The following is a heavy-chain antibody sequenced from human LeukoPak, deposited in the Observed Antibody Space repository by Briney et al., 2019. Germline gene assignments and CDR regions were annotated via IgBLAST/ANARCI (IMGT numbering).Heavy chain of an antibody. D-gene: IGHD2-8*01. CDR3: ARDMLFGAFDI. CDR2: IKTANGNT. CDR1: GYTFSSYA. Sequence: ASVKVSCKASGYTFSSYAMHWVRQAPGQRLDWMGWIKTANGNTKYSQKFQGRVTTTRDTSATTAYMELSSLRSEDTAIYYCARDMLFGAFDIWGQGTMVTVSS. V-gene: IGHV1-3*04. J-gene: IGHJ3*02.